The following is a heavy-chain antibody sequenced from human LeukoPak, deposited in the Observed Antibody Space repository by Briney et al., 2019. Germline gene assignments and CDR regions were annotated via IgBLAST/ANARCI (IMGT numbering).Heavy chain of an antibody. J-gene: IGHJ6*03. D-gene: IGHD1-26*01. CDR1: GGSISSYY. Sequence: SETLSLTCTVSGGSISSYYWSWIRQPPGKGLEWTGYIHHSGSTNYNPSLKSRVTISVDTSKNQFSLKLSSVTAADTAVYYCASGTVGATSTYYYYYMDVWGKGTTVTVSS. CDR3: ASGTVGATSTYYYYYMDV. CDR2: IHHSGST. V-gene: IGHV4-59*12.